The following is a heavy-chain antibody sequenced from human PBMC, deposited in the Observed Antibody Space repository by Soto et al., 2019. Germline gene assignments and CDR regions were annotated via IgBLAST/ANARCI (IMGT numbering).Heavy chain of an antibody. CDR2: INPSGGST. J-gene: IGHJ5*02. CDR3: ARDLEVDYYDSSGYYGGWFDP. Sequence: ASVKVSCKASGYTFTSYYMHWVRQAPRQGLEWMGIINPSGGSTSYAQKFQGRVTMTRDTSTSTVYMELSSLRSEDTAVYYCARDLEVDYYDSSGYYGGWFDPWGQGTLVTVSS. D-gene: IGHD3-22*01. V-gene: IGHV1-46*01. CDR1: GYTFTSYY.